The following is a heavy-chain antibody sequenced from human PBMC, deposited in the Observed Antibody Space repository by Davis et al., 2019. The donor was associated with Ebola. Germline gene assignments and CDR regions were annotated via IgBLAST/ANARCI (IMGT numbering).Heavy chain of an antibody. V-gene: IGHV1-69*04. CDR3: ARDYGSSAFACMDV. CDR2: IIPILDIA. CDR1: GGTFSSYA. Sequence: SVKVSCKASGGTFSSYAISWVRQAPGQGLEWMGRIIPILDIANYAQMFQGRVTITADKSTSTAYMELSSLRSEDTAVYYCARDYGSSAFACMDVWGQGTTVTVSS. D-gene: IGHD6-6*01. J-gene: IGHJ6*02.